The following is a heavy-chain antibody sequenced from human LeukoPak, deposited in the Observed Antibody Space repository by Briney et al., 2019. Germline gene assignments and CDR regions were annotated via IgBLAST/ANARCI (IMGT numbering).Heavy chain of an antibody. CDR2: IHSDGSRT. J-gene: IGHJ3*01. CDR1: GFTLSSSW. V-gene: IGHV3-74*01. D-gene: IGHD1-26*01. Sequence: GGSLRLSCAASGFTLSSSWMHWVRQTPGKGLLWVSRIHSDGSRTAYADSVKGRFTISRDNAKNTLYLQMNSLRAEDTAIYYCARLGGAGWDAFDFWGQGTMVTVSS. CDR3: ARLGGAGWDAFDF.